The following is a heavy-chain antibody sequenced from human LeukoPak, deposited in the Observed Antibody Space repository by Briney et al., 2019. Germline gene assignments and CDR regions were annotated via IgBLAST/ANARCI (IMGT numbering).Heavy chain of an antibody. D-gene: IGHD3-10*01. V-gene: IGHV3-7*01. CDR1: GFTFSDHW. Sequence: GGSLRPSCAASGFTFSDHWMSWVRQAPGKGLEWVANIKQDESKRYYVDSVKGRFTISRDNAKNTLYLQMNSLRAEDTAVCYCARVNYYGSGRAAFDICGQGTMVTVSS. CDR2: IKQDESKR. J-gene: IGHJ3*02. CDR3: ARVNYYGSGRAAFDI.